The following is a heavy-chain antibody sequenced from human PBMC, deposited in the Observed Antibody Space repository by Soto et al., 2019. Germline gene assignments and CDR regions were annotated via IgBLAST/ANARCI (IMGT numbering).Heavy chain of an antibody. CDR2: IIPIFGTA. J-gene: IGHJ4*02. V-gene: IGHV1-69*01. D-gene: IGHD3-22*01. Sequence: QVQLVQSGAEVKKPGSSVKVSCKASGGTFSSYAISWVRQAPGQGLEWMGGIIPIFGTANYAQKFQGRVTITADESTSTGYMELSSLRSEDTAVYYCARVKYYYDSSGYYYFDYWGQGTLVTVSS. CDR3: ARVKYYYDSSGYYYFDY. CDR1: GGTFSSYA.